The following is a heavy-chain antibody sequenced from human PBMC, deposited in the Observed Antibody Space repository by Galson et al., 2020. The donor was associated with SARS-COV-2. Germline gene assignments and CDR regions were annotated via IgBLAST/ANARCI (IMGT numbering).Heavy chain of an antibody. CDR3: ARLRYYDVLTGYIVDV. CDR1: GYTFTDYY. J-gene: IGHJ6*02. Sequence: ASVKVSCKASGYTFTDYYIHWVRQAPGQGLEWMGWINPKSDGTNYAQKFEGRVTMTRDTSITTAYMELSRLRADDTAVYYCARLRYYDVLTGYIVDVWGQGTMVTVSS. CDR2: INPKSDGT. V-gene: IGHV1-2*02. D-gene: IGHD3-9*01.